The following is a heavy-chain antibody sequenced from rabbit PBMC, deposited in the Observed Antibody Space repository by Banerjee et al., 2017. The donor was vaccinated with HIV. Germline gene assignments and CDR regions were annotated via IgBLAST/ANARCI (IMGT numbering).Heavy chain of an antibody. V-gene: IGHV1S45*01. CDR3: ARDTASSFSSYGMDL. D-gene: IGHD8-1*01. J-gene: IGHJ6*01. CDR1: GFSFSSGYY. Sequence: QEQLEESGGGLVKPGASLTLTCKASGFSFSSGYYMSWVRQAPGKGLEWIACMNVLTSKAVYATWAKGRFTFSKTSSTTVTLQMTSLTAADTATYFCARDTASSFSSYGMDLWGPGTLVTVS. CDR2: MNVLTSKA.